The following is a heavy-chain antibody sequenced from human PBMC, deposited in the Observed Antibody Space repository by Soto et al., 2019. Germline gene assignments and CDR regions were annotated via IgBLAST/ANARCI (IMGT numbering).Heavy chain of an antibody. CDR2: IYWDDDK. CDR1: GFSLSTSGVG. D-gene: IGHD2-15*01. CDR3: AYLPWSGGSCYWFSFSGMDV. J-gene: IGHJ6*02. V-gene: IGHV2-5*02. Sequence: QITLKESGPTLVKPTQTLTLTCTFSGFSLSTSGVGVAWIRQPPGKALEWLALIYWDDDKRYRPSLESRLTITKDTSKNQVVLTMTNMDSGDTATYYGAYLPWSGGSCYWFSFSGMDVWGQGTTVTVSS.